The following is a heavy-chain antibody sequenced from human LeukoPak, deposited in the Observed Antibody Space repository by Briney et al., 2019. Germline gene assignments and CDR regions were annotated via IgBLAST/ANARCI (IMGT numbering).Heavy chain of an antibody. CDR2: IYYSGST. J-gene: IGHJ3*02. CDR1: GGSLSSYY. V-gene: IGHV4-59*01. CDR3: ARGWITDFWSGYQPNDAFDI. Sequence: SETLSLTCTVSGGSLSSYYWSWIRQPPGKGLEWIGYIYYSGSTNYNPSLKSRVTISVDTSKNQFSLKLSSVTAADTAVYYCARGWITDFWSGYQPNDAFDIWGQGTMVTVSS. D-gene: IGHD3-3*01.